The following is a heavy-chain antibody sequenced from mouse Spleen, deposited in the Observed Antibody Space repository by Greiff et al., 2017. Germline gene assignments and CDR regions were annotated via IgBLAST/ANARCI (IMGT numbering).Heavy chain of an antibody. Sequence: VKVVESGAELARPGASVKMSCKASGYTFTSYTMHWVKQRPGQGLEWIGYINPSSGYTKYNQKFKDKATLTADKSSSTAYMQLSSLTSEDSAVYYCARKITGLDYWGQGTTLTVSS. D-gene: IGHD4-1*01. CDR3: ARKITGLDY. V-gene: IGHV1-4*01. CDR1: GYTFTSYT. CDR2: INPSSGYT. J-gene: IGHJ2*01.